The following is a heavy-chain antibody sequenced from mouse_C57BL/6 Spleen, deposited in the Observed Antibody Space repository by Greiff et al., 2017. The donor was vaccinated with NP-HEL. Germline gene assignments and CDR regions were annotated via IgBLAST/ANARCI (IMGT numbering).Heavy chain of an antibody. CDR2: INYDGSST. D-gene: IGHD2-2*01. Sequence: EVNVVESEGGLVQPGSSMKLSCTASGFTFSDYYMAWVRQVPEKGLEWVANINYDGSSTYYLDSLKSRFIISRDNAKNILYLQMSSLKSEDTATYYCARGNGYNLYFDYWGQGTTLTVSS. CDR3: ARGNGYNLYFDY. CDR1: GFTFSDYY. J-gene: IGHJ2*01. V-gene: IGHV5-16*01.